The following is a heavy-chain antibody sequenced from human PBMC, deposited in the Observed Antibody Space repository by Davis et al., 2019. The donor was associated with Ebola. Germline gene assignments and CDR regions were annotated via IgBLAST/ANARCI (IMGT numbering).Heavy chain of an antibody. CDR2: VNPYSGNT. D-gene: IGHD2-21*02. J-gene: IGHJ4*02. CDR1: GGTFSSYA. Sequence: ASVQVSCKASGGTFSSYATSRARQAPGQGLEWMGWVNPYSGNTGYVEKFKGRVTMTGDPSISTAYMELSSLTIDDTAVYYCARGYSPKCRGGDCVNDFWGQGTLVTVST. CDR3: ARGYSPKCRGGDCVNDF. V-gene: IGHV1-8*02.